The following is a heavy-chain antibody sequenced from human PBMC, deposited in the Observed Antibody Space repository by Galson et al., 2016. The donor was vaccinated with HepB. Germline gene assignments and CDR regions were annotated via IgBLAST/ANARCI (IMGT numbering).Heavy chain of an antibody. CDR1: GFTFGDYV. J-gene: IGHJ4*02. CDR2: IRSKAFGGTA. V-gene: IGHV3-49*03. D-gene: IGHD6-19*01. CDR3: ARDAKPYIHRSAWDYFFGS. Sequence: SLRLSCAGSGFTFGDYVMSWFRQPPGKGLQWLGFIRSKAFGGTAEYAAPVKGRVSIFGDDSKSIAYLQGGGLETDDTSVYFCARDAKPYIHRSAWDYFFGSWGQRTLVTVSS.